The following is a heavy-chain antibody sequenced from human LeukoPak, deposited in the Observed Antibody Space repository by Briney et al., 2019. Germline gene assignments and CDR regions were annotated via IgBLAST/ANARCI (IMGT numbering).Heavy chain of an antibody. Sequence: SETLSLTCAVYGGSFSGYYWSWIRQPPGKGLEWIGEINHSGSTNYNPSLKSRVTISVDTSKNQFSLRLSSVTAADTAVYFCARLGSYHDFWGQGALVTVSS. CDR3: ARLGSYHDF. CDR2: INHSGST. V-gene: IGHV4-34*01. CDR1: GGSFSGYY. D-gene: IGHD1-26*01. J-gene: IGHJ4*02.